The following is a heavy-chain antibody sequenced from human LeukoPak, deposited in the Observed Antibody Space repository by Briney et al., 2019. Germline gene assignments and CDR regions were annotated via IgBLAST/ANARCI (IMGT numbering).Heavy chain of an antibody. CDR1: GFTFGDYY. CDR3: ARGYWVMGIDY. D-gene: IGHD3-22*01. CDR2: ISSSGSTI. Sequence: GGSMRLSCAASGFTFGDYYMSWNRQAPGKGLEWVSYISSSGSTIYYADSVKGRFTISRDNAKNSLYLQMNSLRAEDTAVYYCARGYWVMGIDYWGQGTLVTVSS. V-gene: IGHV3-11*01. J-gene: IGHJ4*02.